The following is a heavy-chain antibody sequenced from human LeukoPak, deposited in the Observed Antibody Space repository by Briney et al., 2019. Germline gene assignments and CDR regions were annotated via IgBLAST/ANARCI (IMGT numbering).Heavy chain of an antibody. CDR2: IKQDGSEK. CDR3: ASRYGDYIGVWFDP. Sequence: HPGGSLRLSCAASGFSFSYYWMSWVRQAPGKGLEWVANIKQDGSEKYYVDPVKGRFTISRDDAKKSLYLRMNSLRAEDTAVYYCASRYGDYIGVWFDPWGQGTLVTVSS. V-gene: IGHV3-7*01. J-gene: IGHJ5*02. CDR1: GFSFSYYW. D-gene: IGHD4-17*01.